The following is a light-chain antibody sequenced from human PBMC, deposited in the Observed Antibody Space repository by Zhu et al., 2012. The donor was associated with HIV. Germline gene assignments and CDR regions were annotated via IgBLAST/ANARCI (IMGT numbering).Light chain of an antibody. CDR2: GTS. Sequence: APSLLIYGTSTRATGIPDRFSGSGSGTEFTLTISRLEPEDFAVYFCQQYANSPRTFGQGPRWKSN. CDR3: QQYANSPRT. V-gene: IGKV3-20*01. J-gene: IGKJ1*01.